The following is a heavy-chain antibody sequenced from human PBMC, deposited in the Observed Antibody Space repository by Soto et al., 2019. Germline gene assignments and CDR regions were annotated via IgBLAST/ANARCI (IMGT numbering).Heavy chain of an antibody. J-gene: IGHJ4*02. CDR1: GFTFSSYA. CDR2: ITYNGDNT. D-gene: IGHD5-18*01. V-gene: IGHV3-23*01. CDR3: ARYIRGPTVFYFDF. Sequence: GGSLRLSFAASGFTFSSYAMTGVRQAPGKGLEWVSVITYNGDNTYYADSVKGRFTISRDNSKDTVHLQMNSLRAEDTAVYYCARYIRGPTVFYFDFWGPGVLVTVSS.